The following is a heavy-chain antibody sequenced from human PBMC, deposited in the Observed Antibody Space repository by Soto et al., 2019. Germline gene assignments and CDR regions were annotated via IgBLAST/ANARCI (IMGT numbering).Heavy chain of an antibody. CDR2: IYYSGST. CDR1: GGSISSSSYY. Sequence: QLQLQESGPGLVKPSETLSLTCTVSGGSISSSSYYWGWIRQPPGKGLEWIGTIYYSGSTYYNPSLKSRVTLAVDTSKNQFSLKLSSVTAADTAVYYCARHAYRSGWADHWGQGTLVTVSS. D-gene: IGHD6-19*01. J-gene: IGHJ4*02. V-gene: IGHV4-39*01. CDR3: ARHAYRSGWADH.